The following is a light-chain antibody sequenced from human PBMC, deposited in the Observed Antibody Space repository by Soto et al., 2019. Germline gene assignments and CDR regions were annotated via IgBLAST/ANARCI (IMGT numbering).Light chain of an antibody. V-gene: IGKV3-15*01. Sequence: EIVMTKSPATLSVSPGERVTLSCRTSHSVNSHVAWYQQKPGQAPRLLLYGASTRATGIPVRFSGSGFGTEFTLTISSLQSEDFAVYYCQQYKNWPLFGQGTRLEIK. CDR1: HSVNSH. J-gene: IGKJ5*01. CDR2: GAS. CDR3: QQYKNWPL.